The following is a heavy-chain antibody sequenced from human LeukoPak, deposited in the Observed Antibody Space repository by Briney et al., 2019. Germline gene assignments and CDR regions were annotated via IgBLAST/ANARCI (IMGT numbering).Heavy chain of an antibody. D-gene: IGHD2-15*01. Sequence: PSETLSLTCTVSGGSISSYYWSWIRQPAGKGLEWIGRIYTSGSTNYNPSFKSQVTMSVDTSKNQFTLKLSSVTAADTAVYYCARGNIFCSGGSCSTNIDYWGQGTLVTVSS. J-gene: IGHJ4*02. CDR3: ARGNIFCSGGSCSTNIDY. V-gene: IGHV4-4*07. CDR1: GGSISSYY. CDR2: IYTSGST.